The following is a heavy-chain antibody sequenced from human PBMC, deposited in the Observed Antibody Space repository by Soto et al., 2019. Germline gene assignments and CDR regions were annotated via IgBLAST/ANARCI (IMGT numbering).Heavy chain of an antibody. CDR2: VYFYGTT. V-gene: IGHV4-39*01. CDR1: GVSPINTSYY. Sequence: SETLSLTCNVSGVSPINTSYYWGWIRQPPGKGLEWIGTVYFYGTTFYNPSLKSRLIISVDTSKNKFSLSLTSVTSADTPFYYCAWHVSPWGQGILVTVSA. CDR3: AWHVSP. J-gene: IGHJ5*02.